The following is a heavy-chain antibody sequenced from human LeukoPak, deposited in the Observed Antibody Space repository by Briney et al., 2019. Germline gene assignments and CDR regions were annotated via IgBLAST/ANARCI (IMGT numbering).Heavy chain of an antibody. CDR2: MNQDGSGE. CDR1: GFTFSSYA. D-gene: IGHD3-16*01. Sequence: GGSLRLSCAASGFTFSSYAMHWVRQAPGKGLEWVANMNQDGSGEYYVDSVKGRFAISRDNAKNSLYLQMNNLRVEDTAVYYCARDNDRKDDSWGQGTLVTVSS. J-gene: IGHJ5*02. V-gene: IGHV3-7*01. CDR3: ARDNDRKDDS.